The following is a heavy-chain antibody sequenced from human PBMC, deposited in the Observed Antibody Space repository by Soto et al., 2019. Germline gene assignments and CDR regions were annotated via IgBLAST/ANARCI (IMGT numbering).Heavy chain of an antibody. CDR3: AMLLVDAVMVSDYYYGMDV. D-gene: IGHD5-18*01. CDR1: GGTFSSYA. Sequence: GASVKVSCKASGGTFSSYAISWVRQAPGQGLEWMGGIIPIFGTANYAQKFQGRVTITADESTSTAYMELSSLRSEDTAVYYYAMLLVDAVMVSDYYYGMDVWGQGTTVTVSS. V-gene: IGHV1-69*13. CDR2: IIPIFGTA. J-gene: IGHJ6*02.